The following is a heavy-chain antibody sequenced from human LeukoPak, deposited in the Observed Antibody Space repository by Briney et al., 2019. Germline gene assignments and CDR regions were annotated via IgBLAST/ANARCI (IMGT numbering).Heavy chain of an antibody. V-gene: IGHV1-2*06. CDR1: GYTFTGYY. CDR2: INPNSGGT. D-gene: IGHD1-26*01. Sequence: AASVTVSCKASGYTFTGYYMHWVRQAPGQGLEWMGRINPNSGGTNYAQKFQGRATMTRDTSISTAYMELSRLRSDDTAVYYCARDLVGSGSYYVYFDYWGQGTLVTVSS. J-gene: IGHJ4*02. CDR3: ARDLVGSGSYYVYFDY.